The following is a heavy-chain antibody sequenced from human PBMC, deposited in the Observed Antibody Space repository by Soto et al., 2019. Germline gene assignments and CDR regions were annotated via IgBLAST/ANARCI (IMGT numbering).Heavy chain of an antibody. D-gene: IGHD3-3*01. Sequence: SETLSLTCTVSGGSISSGGYYWSWIRQHPGKGLEWIGYIYYSGSTYYNPSLKSRVTISVDTSKNQFSLKLSSVTAADTAVYYCARGVGDEYAFWSGYSIFLYYFDYWGQGTLVTVSS. CDR1: GGSISSGGYY. J-gene: IGHJ4*02. V-gene: IGHV4-31*03. CDR3: ARGVGDEYAFWSGYSIFLYYFDY. CDR2: IYYSGST.